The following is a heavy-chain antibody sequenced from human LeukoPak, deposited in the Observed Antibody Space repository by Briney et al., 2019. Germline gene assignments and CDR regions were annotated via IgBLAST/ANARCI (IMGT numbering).Heavy chain of an antibody. D-gene: IGHD6-13*01. CDR2: ISGSSSYI. CDR3: AKDSIIAAAGTFDC. V-gene: IGHV3-21*04. J-gene: IGHJ4*02. CDR1: GFTFSGYD. Sequence: GGSLRLSCAASGFTFSGYDMNWVRQAPGKGLEWVSSISGSSSYIYYADSMKGRFTISRDNAKNSLYLQMNSLRAEDTAVYYCAKDSIIAAAGTFDCWGQGTLVTVSS.